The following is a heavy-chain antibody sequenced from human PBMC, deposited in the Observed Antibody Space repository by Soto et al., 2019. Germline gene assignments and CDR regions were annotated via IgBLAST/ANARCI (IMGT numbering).Heavy chain of an antibody. Sequence: SVKVSCKASGGTFSSYAISWVRQAPGQGLERMGGIIPIFGTANYAQKFQGRVTITADKSTSTAYMELSSLRSEDTAVYYCARMGIAARLDYFDYWGQGTLVTVYS. V-gene: IGHV1-69*06. D-gene: IGHD6-6*01. J-gene: IGHJ4*02. CDR1: GGTFSSYA. CDR2: IIPIFGTA. CDR3: ARMGIAARLDYFDY.